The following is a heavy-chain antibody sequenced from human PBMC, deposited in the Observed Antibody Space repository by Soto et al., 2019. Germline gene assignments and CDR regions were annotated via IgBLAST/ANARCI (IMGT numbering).Heavy chain of an antibody. CDR3: ARVKTGTRPPFDY. V-gene: IGHV3-11*06. J-gene: IGHJ4*02. CDR2: ISSSSSYT. CDR1: GFTFSDYY. D-gene: IGHD7-27*01. Sequence: AGGSLRLSCAASGFTFSDYYMSWIRQAPGKGLEWVSYISSSSSYTNYADSVKGRFTISRDNAKNSLYLQMNSLRAEDTAVYYCARVKTGTRPPFDYWGQGTLVTVSS.